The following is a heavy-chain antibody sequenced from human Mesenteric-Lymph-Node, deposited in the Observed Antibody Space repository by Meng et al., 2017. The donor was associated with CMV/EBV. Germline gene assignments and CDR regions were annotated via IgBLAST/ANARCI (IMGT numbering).Heavy chain of an antibody. D-gene: IGHD5-18*01. V-gene: IGHV4-59*01. Sequence: SETLSLTCTVSGGSISNYYWNWIRQPPGKGLEWIGYIYYSGRTNYNPSLKSRVTISVDTSKNQFSLKLSSVTAADTALYYCAREGGYTYGLDYWGQGTLVTVSS. J-gene: IGHJ4*02. CDR1: GGSISNYY. CDR2: IYYSGRT. CDR3: AREGGYTYGLDY.